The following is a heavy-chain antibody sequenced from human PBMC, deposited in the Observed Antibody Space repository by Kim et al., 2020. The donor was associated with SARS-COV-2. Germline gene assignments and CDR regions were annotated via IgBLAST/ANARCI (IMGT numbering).Heavy chain of an antibody. V-gene: IGHV3-21*01. J-gene: IGHJ6*02. CDR2: ISSSSSYI. Sequence: GGSLRLSCAASGFTFSSYSMNWVRQAPGKGLEWVSSISSSSSYIYYADSVKGRFTISRDNAKNSLYLQMNSLRAEDTAVYYCARDRERIGIAAAAPVLYYYYYGMDVRGQGTTVTVSS. CDR1: GFTFSSYS. D-gene: IGHD6-13*01. CDR3: ARDRERIGIAAAAPVLYYYYYGMDV.